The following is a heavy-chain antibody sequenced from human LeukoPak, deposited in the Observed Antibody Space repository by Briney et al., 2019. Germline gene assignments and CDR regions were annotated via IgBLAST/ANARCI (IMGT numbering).Heavy chain of an antibody. CDR2: IYHSGST. CDR3: ARDRNGGWFDP. D-gene: IGHD2-8*01. CDR1: GGSISTYY. Sequence: SETLSLTCTVSGGSISTYYWTWIRQPPGKGLEWIGYIYHSGSTNYNPSLKSRVTISVDTSKNQFSLKLSSVTAADTAVYYCARDRNGGWFDPWGQGTLVTISS. V-gene: IGHV4-59*01. J-gene: IGHJ5*02.